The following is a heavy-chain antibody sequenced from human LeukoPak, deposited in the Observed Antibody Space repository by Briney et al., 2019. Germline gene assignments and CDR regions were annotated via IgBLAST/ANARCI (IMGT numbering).Heavy chain of an antibody. CDR1: GFTFSGYS. J-gene: IGHJ4*02. CDR2: ISYDGTNK. Sequence: PGGSLRLSCAASGFTFSGYSLHWVRQAPNKGLEWVAIISYDGTNKYYADSVKGRFTISRDNSKNTLFLQMNSLRAEDTAVYYCAGDGYNFFGFWGQGTLVTVSS. CDR3: AGDGYNFFGF. V-gene: IGHV3-30*04. D-gene: IGHD5-24*01.